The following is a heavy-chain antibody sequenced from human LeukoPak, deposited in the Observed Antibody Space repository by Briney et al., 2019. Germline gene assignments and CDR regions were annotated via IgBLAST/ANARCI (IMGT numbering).Heavy chain of an antibody. Sequence: SETLSLTCAVYGGSFSDYYWSWIRQPPGKGLEWIGEINHSGSTKYNPSLKSRVTISVDTSKNQFSLKLSSVTAADTAVYYCARVSGSSGYYQYYYYYYYMDVWGKGTTVTVSS. D-gene: IGHD3-22*01. J-gene: IGHJ6*03. CDR2: INHSGST. V-gene: IGHV4-34*01. CDR3: ARVSGSSGYYQYYYYYYYMDV. CDR1: GGSFSDYY.